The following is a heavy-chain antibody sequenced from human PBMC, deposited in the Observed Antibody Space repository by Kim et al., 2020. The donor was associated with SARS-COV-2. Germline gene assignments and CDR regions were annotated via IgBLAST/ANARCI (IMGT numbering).Heavy chain of an antibody. D-gene: IGHD2-15*01. CDR1: GGSISSSSYY. J-gene: IGHJ4*01. CDR2: IYYSGST. Sequence: SETLSLTCTVSGGSISSSSYYWGWIRQPPGKGLEWIGSIYYSGSTYYNPSLKSRVTISVDTSKNQFSLKLSSVTAADTAVYYCARVIVVVAAATYYFDY. V-gene: IGHV4-39*07. CDR3: ARVIVVVAAATYYFDY.